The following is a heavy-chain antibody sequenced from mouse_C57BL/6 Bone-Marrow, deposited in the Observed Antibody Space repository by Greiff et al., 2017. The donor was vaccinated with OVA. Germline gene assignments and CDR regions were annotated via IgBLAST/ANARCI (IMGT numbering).Heavy chain of an antibody. J-gene: IGHJ4*01. D-gene: IGHD1-1*01. CDR2: INYDGSST. CDR1: GFTFSDYY. CDR3: ARDAELTVGYAMDY. V-gene: IGHV5-16*01. Sequence: EVQRVESEGGLVQPGSSMKLSCTASGFTFSDYYMAWVRQVPEKGLEWVANINYDGSSTYYLDSLKSRFIISRDNAKNILYLQMSSLKSEDTATYYCARDAELTVGYAMDYWGQGTSVTVSS.